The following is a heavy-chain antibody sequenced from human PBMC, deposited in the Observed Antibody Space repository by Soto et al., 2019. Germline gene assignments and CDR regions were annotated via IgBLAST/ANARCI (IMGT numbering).Heavy chain of an antibody. Sequence: ESGPTLVNPTQTLTLTCTFSGFSLSTSGMCVSWIRQPPGKALEWLALIDWDDDKYYSTSLKTRLTISKDTSKNQVVLTMTNMDPVDTATYYCARALYSSSWYVGMDVWGQGTTVTVSS. D-gene: IGHD6-13*01. CDR1: GFSLSTSGMC. V-gene: IGHV2-70*01. J-gene: IGHJ6*02. CDR2: IDWDDDK. CDR3: ARALYSSSWYVGMDV.